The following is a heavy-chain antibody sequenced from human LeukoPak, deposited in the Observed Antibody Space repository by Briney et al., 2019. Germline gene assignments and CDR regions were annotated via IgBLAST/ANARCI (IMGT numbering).Heavy chain of an antibody. CDR2: INHSGST. Sequence: SETLSLTCAVYGGSFSGYYWSWIRQPPGKGLEWIGEINHSGSTNYNPSLKSRVTISVDTSKNQFSLKLSSVTAADTAVYYCVCGRYRNDRAYWGQGTLVTVSS. CDR3: VCGRYRNDRAY. CDR1: GGSFSGYY. V-gene: IGHV4-34*01. D-gene: IGHD6-19*01. J-gene: IGHJ4*02.